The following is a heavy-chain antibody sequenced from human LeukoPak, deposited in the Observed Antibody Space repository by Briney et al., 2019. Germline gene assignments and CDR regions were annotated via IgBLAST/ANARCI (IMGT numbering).Heavy chain of an antibody. J-gene: IGHJ4*02. D-gene: IGHD2-2*01. Sequence: GGSLRLSCTVSGFTFDDYAMHWVRHTPGKGLEWVAGITWNRDNIGYGDSVKGRFTISRDNSKNTLYLQMNSLRADDTAVYYCARWYCTTTTCYYDYWGQGTLVTVSS. CDR3: ARWYCTTTTCYYDY. V-gene: IGHV3-9*01. CDR1: GFTFDDYA. CDR2: ITWNRDNI.